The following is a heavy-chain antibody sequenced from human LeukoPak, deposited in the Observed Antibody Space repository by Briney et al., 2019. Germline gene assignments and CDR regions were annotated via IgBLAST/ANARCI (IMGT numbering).Heavy chain of an antibody. V-gene: IGHV3-21*01. J-gene: IGHJ5*02. CDR3: ARADCSSSTCYLRSSWFDP. Sequence: GGSLRLSCAASGFTFSYSSMNWVRQTPGKGLEWVSSISTSSTSIYYTYSVKGRFTISRDNAKNSLYLQMNSLSAEDTAVYYCARADCSSSTCYLRSSWFDPWGQGTLVTVSS. CDR1: GFTFSYSS. CDR2: ISTSSTSI. D-gene: IGHD2/OR15-2a*01.